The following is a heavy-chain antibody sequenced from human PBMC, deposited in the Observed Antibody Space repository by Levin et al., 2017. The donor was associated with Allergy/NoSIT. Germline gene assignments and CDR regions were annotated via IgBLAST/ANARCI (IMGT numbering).Heavy chain of an antibody. CDR3: ARGYYDSSGYYYGGVAFDI. D-gene: IGHD3-22*01. J-gene: IGHJ3*02. CDR2: IYYSGST. CDR1: GGSISSYY. V-gene: IGHV4-59*01. Sequence: SETLSLTCTVSGGSISSYYWSWIRQPPGKGLEWIGYIYYSGSTNYNPSLKSRVTISVDTSKNQFSLKLSSVTAADTAVYYCARGYYDSSGYYYGGVAFDIWGQGTMVTVSS.